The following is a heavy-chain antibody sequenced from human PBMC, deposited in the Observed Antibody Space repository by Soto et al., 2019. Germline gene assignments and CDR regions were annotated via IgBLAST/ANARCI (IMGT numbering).Heavy chain of an antibody. CDR2: IYYSGST. V-gene: IGHV4-59*01. CDR3: ARKGDYYDSSGYYPFDY. D-gene: IGHD3-22*01. CDR1: GGSISSYY. J-gene: IGHJ4*02. Sequence: PSETLSLTCTVSGGSISSYYWSWIRQPPGKGLEWIGYIYYSGSTNYNPSLKSRVTISVDTSKNQFSLKLSSVTAADTAVYYCARKGDYYDSSGYYPFDYWGQGTLVTVSS.